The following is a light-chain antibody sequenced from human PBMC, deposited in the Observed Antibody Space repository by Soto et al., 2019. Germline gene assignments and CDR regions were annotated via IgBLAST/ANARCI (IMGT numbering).Light chain of an antibody. Sequence: QSALTQPASVSGSPGLSITISCTGTSSDVGGLNYVSWYQHHPGNAPKLIIYEVTYRPSGVSDRFSGSKSDNTASLTISGLQTEDEADYFCSSFTIRSTWVFGGGTKLTVL. CDR1: SSDVGGLNY. J-gene: IGLJ3*02. CDR3: SSFTIRSTWV. CDR2: EVT. V-gene: IGLV2-14*01.